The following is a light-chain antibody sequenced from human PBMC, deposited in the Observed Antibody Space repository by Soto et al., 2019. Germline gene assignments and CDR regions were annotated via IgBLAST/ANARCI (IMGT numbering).Light chain of an antibody. Sequence: EIVLTQSPATLSLSPGERATLSCRASQSVSSYLAWYQQKPGQAPRLLIYDASNRATGIPARFSGSGSGTDFTLTISSLEPEDFAVYYCQQRYNWPPRVYFGPGTKVDIK. CDR1: QSVSSY. V-gene: IGKV3-11*01. J-gene: IGKJ3*01. CDR2: DAS. CDR3: QQRYNWPPRVY.